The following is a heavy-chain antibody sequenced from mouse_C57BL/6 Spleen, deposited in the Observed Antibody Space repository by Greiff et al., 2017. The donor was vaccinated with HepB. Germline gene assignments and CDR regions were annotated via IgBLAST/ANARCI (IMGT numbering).Heavy chain of an antibody. D-gene: IGHD2-1*01. CDR1: GYTFTDYE. CDR2: IDPETGVT. V-gene: IGHV1-15*01. Sequence: QVQLQQSGAELVRPGASVTLSCKASGYTFTDYEMHWVKQTPVHGLEWIGAIDPETGVTAYNQKFKGKAILTADKSSSTAYMELRSLTSEDSAVYYCTRAGYGNFFDYWGQGTTLTVSS. CDR3: TRAGYGNFFDY. J-gene: IGHJ2*01.